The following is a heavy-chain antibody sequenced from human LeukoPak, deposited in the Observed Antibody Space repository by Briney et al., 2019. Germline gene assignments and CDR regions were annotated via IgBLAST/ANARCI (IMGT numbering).Heavy chain of an antibody. CDR1: GFAFSRHG. CDR3: ARLYNSGWYADY. Sequence: GGSLRVSCAASGFAFSRHGIHWVRQAPGKGLEWVALIWYDGSDKYYADSVKGRFTISRDNSKNTLYLQMNSLRAEDTAVYYCARLYNSGWYADYRGQGTQVIVSS. D-gene: IGHD6-19*01. CDR2: IWYDGSDK. J-gene: IGHJ4*02. V-gene: IGHV3-33*01.